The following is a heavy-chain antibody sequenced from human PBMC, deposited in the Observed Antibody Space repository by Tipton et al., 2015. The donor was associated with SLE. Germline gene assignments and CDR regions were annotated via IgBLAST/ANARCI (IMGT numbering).Heavy chain of an antibody. CDR2: IHSGGRT. Sequence: TLSLTCAVSGGSMSGYYLSWIRQSPWKGLEWIGYIHSGGRTNYNPSFNSRVTISSDTSRNQFSLTLTSVTASDAAVYYCASGGGNYYFDFWGQGTRVTVSS. CDR3: ASGGGNYYFDF. V-gene: IGHV4-4*08. D-gene: IGHD3-16*01. CDR1: GGSMSGYY. J-gene: IGHJ4*02.